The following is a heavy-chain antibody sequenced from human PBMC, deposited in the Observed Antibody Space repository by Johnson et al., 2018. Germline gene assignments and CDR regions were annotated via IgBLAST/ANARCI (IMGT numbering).Heavy chain of an antibody. CDR1: GFTFSNYG. D-gene: IGHD4-17*01. V-gene: IGHV3-30*18. Sequence: QVQLVESGGGVVQPGRSLRLSCAASGFTFSNYGMFWVRQAPGKGLQWVAIISYDGSNRYYADSGRGRFIISRDNSKNTLFLQVNSLRTEETAVYYCVKGGLNDYAPHDAFDIWGQGTMVTVS. J-gene: IGHJ3*02. CDR2: ISYDGSNR. CDR3: VKGGLNDYAPHDAFDI.